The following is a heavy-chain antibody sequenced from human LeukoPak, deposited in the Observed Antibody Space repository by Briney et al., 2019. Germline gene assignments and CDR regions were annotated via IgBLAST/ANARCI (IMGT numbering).Heavy chain of an antibody. CDR2: INHSGSS. CDR3: ARWYSSGWAFDY. V-gene: IGHV4-34*01. CDR1: GGSFSGYS. D-gene: IGHD6-19*01. J-gene: IGHJ4*02. Sequence: SETLSLTCAVYGGSFSGYSWNWIRQPPGKGLEWIGEINHSGSSNYSPSLKSRVTISLDTSKNQFSLKLSSVTAADTAVYYCARWYSSGWAFDYWGQGTLVTVSS.